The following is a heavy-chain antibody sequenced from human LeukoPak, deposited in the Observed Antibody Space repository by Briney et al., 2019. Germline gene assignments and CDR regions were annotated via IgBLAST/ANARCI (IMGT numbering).Heavy chain of an antibody. Sequence: GGSLSLSCAASGFTFSSYGMHWVRQAPGKGLEWVAFIRYDGSNKYYADSVKGRFTISRDNSKNTLYLQMNSLRAEDTAVYYCAKGLYGSGLVGYYWGQGTLVTVSS. V-gene: IGHV3-30*02. D-gene: IGHD3-10*01. CDR3: AKGLYGSGLVGYY. CDR1: GFTFSSYG. J-gene: IGHJ4*02. CDR2: IRYDGSNK.